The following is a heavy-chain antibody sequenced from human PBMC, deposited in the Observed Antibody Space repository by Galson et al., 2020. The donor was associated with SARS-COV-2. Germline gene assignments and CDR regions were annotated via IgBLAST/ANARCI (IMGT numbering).Heavy chain of an antibody. CDR1: GGSVSSGSNY. Sequence: TLSLTCTVSGGSVSSGSNYWSWIRQPPGKGLEWIGYIYYSGSTNYNPSLKSRVTISVDTSKNQFSLKLSSVTAADTAVYYCAREHYGSFFVWFDPWGQGTLVTVSS. CDR2: IYYSGST. CDR3: AREHYGSFFVWFDP. J-gene: IGHJ5*02. V-gene: IGHV4-61*01. D-gene: IGHD3-10*01.